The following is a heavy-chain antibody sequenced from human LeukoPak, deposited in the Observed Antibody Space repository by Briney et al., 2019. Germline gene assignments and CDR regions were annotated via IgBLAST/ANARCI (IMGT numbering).Heavy chain of an antibody. CDR3: ARGQYYYDSSGYREESDY. V-gene: IGHV3-21*04. Sequence: GGSLRLSCAASGFTFSSYSMNWVRQAPGKGLEWVSSISSSSSYIYYADSVKGRFTISRDNAKNSLYLQMNSLRAEDTAVYYCARGQYYYDSSGYREESDYWGQGTLVTVSS. J-gene: IGHJ4*02. D-gene: IGHD3-22*01. CDR1: GFTFSSYS. CDR2: ISSSSSYI.